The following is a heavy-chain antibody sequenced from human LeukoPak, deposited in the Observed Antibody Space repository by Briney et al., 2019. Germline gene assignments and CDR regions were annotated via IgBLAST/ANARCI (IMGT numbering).Heavy chain of an antibody. CDR1: GYTFTSYD. V-gene: IGHV1-8*01. D-gene: IGHD3-9*01. Sequence: ASVKVSCKASGYTFTSYDINWVRQATGQGLEWMGWTNPNSGNTGYAQKFQGRVTMTRNTSISTAYMELSSLRSEDTAVYYCATAPSRLRYFDWLLYGGGDYWGQGTLVTVSS. CDR2: TNPNSGNT. J-gene: IGHJ4*02. CDR3: ATAPSRLRYFDWLLYGGGDY.